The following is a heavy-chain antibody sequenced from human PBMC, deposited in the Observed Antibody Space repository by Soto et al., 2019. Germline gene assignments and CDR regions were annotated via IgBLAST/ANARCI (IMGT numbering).Heavy chain of an antibody. CDR3: ARGEQYLGPIFDY. CDR2: TYYRSKWYY. Sequence: SQTLSLTCAITGDSVSSNSAGWSWVRQSPSRGLEWLGRTYYRSKWYYEYAVSVRGRITINPDTSKNQYSLQLNSVTPEDTAVYFCARGEQYLGPIFDYWGQGTLVTVSS. J-gene: IGHJ4*01. CDR1: GDSVSSNSAG. D-gene: IGHD1-26*01. V-gene: IGHV6-1*01.